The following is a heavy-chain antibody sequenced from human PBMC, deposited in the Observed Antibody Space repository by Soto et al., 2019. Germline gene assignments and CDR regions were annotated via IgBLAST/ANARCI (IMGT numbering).Heavy chain of an antibody. J-gene: IGHJ5*02. V-gene: IGHV4-31*03. CDR3: ARDGAGGYGLGWFDP. Sequence: QVRLQESGPGLVKPSQTLSLTCTVSGGSISRGGYYYNWIRQLPGKGLEWIGYIYHSGSTNYNPSLKSRVTISVDTSKNQLSLELSSVTAADAAVYYCARDGAGGYGLGWFDPWGQGTLVTVSS. CDR1: GGSISRGGYY. D-gene: IGHD2-15*01. CDR2: IYHSGST.